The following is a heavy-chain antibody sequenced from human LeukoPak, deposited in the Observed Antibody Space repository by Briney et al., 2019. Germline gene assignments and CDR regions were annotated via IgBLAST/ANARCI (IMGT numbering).Heavy chain of an antibody. CDR1: GFPFNNYW. CDR3: ARAGASGWYAAGWFDP. V-gene: IGHV3-74*01. CDR2: SNTDGRTT. D-gene: IGHD6-19*01. J-gene: IGHJ5*02. Sequence: GGSLRLSCAASGFPFNNYWMHWVRQAPGKGLVWVSSSNTDGRTTRYASSVQGRFTISRDNAKNTLYLQMNSLRDDDTAVYYCARAGASGWYAAGWFDPWGQRTLVTVSS.